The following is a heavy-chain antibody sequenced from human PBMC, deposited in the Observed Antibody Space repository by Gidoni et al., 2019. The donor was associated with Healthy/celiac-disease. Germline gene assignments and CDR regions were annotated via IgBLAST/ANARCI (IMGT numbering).Heavy chain of an antibody. CDR2: IYYSGST. J-gene: IGHJ4*02. V-gene: IGHV4-31*03. CDR1: GGSISSGGYY. CDR3: ARSRGYCSSTSCYASFFDY. D-gene: IGHD2-2*01. Sequence: QVQLQESGPGLVKPSQTLSLTCTVSGGSISSGGYYWSWIRQHPGKGREWIGYIYYSGSTYYNPSLKSRVTTAVDTSKNQFSLKLSSVTAADTAVYYCARSRGYCSSTSCYASFFDYWGQGTLVTVSS.